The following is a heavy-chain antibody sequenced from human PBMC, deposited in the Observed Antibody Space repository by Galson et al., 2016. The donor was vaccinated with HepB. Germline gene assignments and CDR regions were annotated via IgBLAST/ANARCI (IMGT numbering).Heavy chain of an antibody. CDR2: IRSKDYTYAT. J-gene: IGHJ6*02. CDR3: TSDYGSGSHYYFYYGMDV. D-gene: IGHD3-10*01. V-gene: IGHV3-73*01. CDR1: GFTFGGSA. Sequence: SLRLSCAASGFTFGGSAVHWVRQASGKGLEWVGRIRSKDYTYATTYGASVKGRFTISRDDSKNKAYLQMNSLKAEDTAVYYCTSDYGSGSHYYFYYGMDVWGQGTTVTVSS.